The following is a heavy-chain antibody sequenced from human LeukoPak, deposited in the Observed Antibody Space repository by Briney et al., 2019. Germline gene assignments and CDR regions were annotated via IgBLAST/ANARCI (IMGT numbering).Heavy chain of an antibody. CDR1: GGTFSSYA. CDR2: IIPILGIA. D-gene: IGHD3-9*01. V-gene: IGHV1-69*04. J-gene: IGHJ5*02. CDR3: ARDRGGYDILTGLRFDP. Sequence: GASVKVSCKASGGTFSSYAISWVRQAPGQGLEWMGRIIPILGIANYAQKFQGRVTITADKSTSTAYMELSSLRSEDTAVYYCARDRGGYDILTGLRFDPWGQGTLVTVSS.